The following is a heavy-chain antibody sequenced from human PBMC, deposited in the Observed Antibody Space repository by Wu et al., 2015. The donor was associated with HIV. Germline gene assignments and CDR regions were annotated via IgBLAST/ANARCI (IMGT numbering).Heavy chain of an antibody. CDR3: ARDNEYCSGGSCTVSFDI. CDR2: IIPIFGTA. CDR1: GGTFSSYA. Sequence: QVQLVQSGAEVKKPGSSVKVSCKASGGTFSSYAISWVRQAPGQGLEWMGGIIPIFGTANYAQKFQGRVTITADESTSTAYMELSSLRSEDTAVYYCARDNEYCSGGSCTVSFDIVGPRDNGHRSL. J-gene: IGHJ3*02. D-gene: IGHD2-15*01. V-gene: IGHV1-69*12.